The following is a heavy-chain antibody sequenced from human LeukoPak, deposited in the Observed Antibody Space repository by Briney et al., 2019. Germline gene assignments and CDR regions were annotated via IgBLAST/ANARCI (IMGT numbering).Heavy chain of an antibody. Sequence: PSETLSLTCTVSGGXIISSTYYWGWIRQPPGKGLEWIGSIYYSGTTYYNPSLKSRVTISVDTSRNQFSLKLSSVTAADTAVFHCARHSRGYYDSTGYYYGSHAFDIWGQGTMVTVSS. CDR1: GGXIISSTYY. J-gene: IGHJ3*02. D-gene: IGHD3-22*01. V-gene: IGHV4-39*01. CDR2: IYYSGTT. CDR3: ARHSRGYYDSTGYYYGSHAFDI.